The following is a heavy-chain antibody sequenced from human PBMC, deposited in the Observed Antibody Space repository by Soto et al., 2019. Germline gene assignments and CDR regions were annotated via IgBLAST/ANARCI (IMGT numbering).Heavy chain of an antibody. J-gene: IGHJ4*02. D-gene: IGHD3-3*01. V-gene: IGHV3-30*03. CDR3: ARDGGYYAHRDYLDY. CDR1: GFTFSSYG. Sequence: QVQLVESGGGVVQPGRSLRLSCAASGFTFSSYGMHWVRQAPGKGLEWVAVICYDGSNKYYADSVKGRFTISRNNSKNALYLQMNSLRAEDTAVYYCARDGGYYAHRDYLDYCSQGSMVAVGS. CDR2: ICYDGSNK.